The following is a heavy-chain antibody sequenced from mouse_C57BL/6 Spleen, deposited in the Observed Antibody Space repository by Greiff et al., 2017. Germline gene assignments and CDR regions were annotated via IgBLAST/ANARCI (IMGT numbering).Heavy chain of an antibody. CDR3: ARGTHYYGSSYDWYFDV. J-gene: IGHJ1*03. CDR1: GYTFTDYN. D-gene: IGHD1-1*01. CDR2: INPNNGGT. V-gene: IGHV1-18*01. Sequence: VQLQQSGPELVKPGASVKIPCKASGYTFTDYNMDWVKQSHGKSLEWIGDINPNNGGTIYNQKFKGKATLTVDKSSSTAYMELRSLTSEDTAVYYCARGTHYYGSSYDWYFDVWGTGTTVTVSS.